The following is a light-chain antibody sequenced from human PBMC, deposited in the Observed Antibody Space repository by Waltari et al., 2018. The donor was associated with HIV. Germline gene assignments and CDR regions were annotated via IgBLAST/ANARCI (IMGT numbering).Light chain of an antibody. Sequence: QSILTQPPSVPAAPGQNVSISCSGNSTNLGNNSVSGYQHLPGTAPKRLNYEKEKRPSGIPDRFSGSQSGSSATLDITGLHAADEADYHCGTWDRSLRIFGGGTRLTVL. V-gene: IGLV1-51*02. J-gene: IGLJ2*01. CDR2: EKE. CDR3: GTWDRSLRI. CDR1: STNLGNNS.